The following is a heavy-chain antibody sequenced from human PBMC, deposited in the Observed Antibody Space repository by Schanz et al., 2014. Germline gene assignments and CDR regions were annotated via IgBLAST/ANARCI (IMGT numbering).Heavy chain of an antibody. Sequence: QVQLVESGGGVVQPGGSLRLSCAASGFSFSGSGMHWVRQAPGEGLEWVAFISYDGNEKHYPDSVTGRFTISGDNSKNTLFLQMNSLRVEDTAIYYCAKIWKAHHLTGRPGWSDGMDVWGQGTTV. CDR1: GFSFSGSG. CDR2: ISYDGNEK. V-gene: IGHV3-33*05. CDR3: AKIWKAHHLTGRPGWSDGMDV. J-gene: IGHJ6*02. D-gene: IGHD3-3*01.